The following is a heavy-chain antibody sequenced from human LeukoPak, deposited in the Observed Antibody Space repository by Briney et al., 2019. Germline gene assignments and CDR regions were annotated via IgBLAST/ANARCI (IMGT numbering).Heavy chain of an antibody. CDR1: GFTFSSYW. V-gene: IGHV3-7*01. CDR2: IKQDGSEK. CDR3: ARDIGSGSFDY. D-gene: IGHD3-10*01. J-gene: IGHJ4*02. Sequence: PGGSLRLSCAASGFTFSSYWMSWVRQAPGKGLEWVANIKQDGSEKYYVDSAKGRFTISRDNAKNSLYLQMNSLRAEDTAVYYCARDIGSGSFDYWGQGTLVTVSS.